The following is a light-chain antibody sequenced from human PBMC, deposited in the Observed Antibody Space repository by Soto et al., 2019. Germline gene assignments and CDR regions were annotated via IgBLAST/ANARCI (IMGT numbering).Light chain of an antibody. CDR3: MQATQGPWT. CDR2: NVS. V-gene: IGKV2-24*01. J-gene: IGKJ1*01. Sequence: EIVMTQTPLSSPVTLGQAASISCRSSRSLVHKDGNTYLSWFRQRRGQPPRLRIYNVSDRFFGDADRFSGSGSGTYFTRTISRVESEDVGFYYCMQATQGPWTFCQGTKVEIK. CDR1: RSLVHKDGNTY.